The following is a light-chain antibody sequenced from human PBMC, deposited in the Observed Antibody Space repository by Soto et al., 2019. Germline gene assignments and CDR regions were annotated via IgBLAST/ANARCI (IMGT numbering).Light chain of an antibody. V-gene: IGLV2-14*03. CDR3: SSYSSGSCLV. Sequence: QSVLTQPASVSGSPGQSITISCTGSSSDVGGYNYVSWYQQHPVKAPKLRIYDVSNRPSGVSNHFSGSKSANTASLPISVLQVDQGADYYCSSYSSGSCLVFGGR. CDR1: SSDVGGYNY. CDR2: DVS. J-gene: IGLJ3*02.